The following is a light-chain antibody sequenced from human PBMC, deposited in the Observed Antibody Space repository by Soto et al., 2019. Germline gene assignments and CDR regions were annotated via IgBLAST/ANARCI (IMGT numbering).Light chain of an antibody. V-gene: IGKV1-9*01. CDR2: TAS. CDR3: QQLNSYPLT. J-gene: IGKJ4*01. CDR1: QGISGY. Sequence: DIQLTQSPSFLSASVGDRVTITCRASQGISGYLAWYQQKPGKAPKLLIYTASTLQSGVPSRFSGSGSGTEFALTISSLQPEDFATYHCQQLNSYPLTFGGGTKVEIK.